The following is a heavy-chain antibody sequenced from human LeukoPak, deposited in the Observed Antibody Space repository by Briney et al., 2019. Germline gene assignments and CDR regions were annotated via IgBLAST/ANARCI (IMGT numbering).Heavy chain of an antibody. V-gene: IGHV1-2*02. CDR1: GYTFTGYY. J-gene: IGHJ3*02. CDR3: ARDVDHYDITGKGLVDI. CDR2: INPNRGGT. Sequence: GASVKVSCKASGYTFTGYYMHWVRQAPGQRLEWMGWINPNRGGTNYAQKFQGRVTMTRDTSISTAYMELSRLRSDDTAVYYCARDVDHYDITGKGLVDIWGQGTMVTVSS. D-gene: IGHD3-22*01.